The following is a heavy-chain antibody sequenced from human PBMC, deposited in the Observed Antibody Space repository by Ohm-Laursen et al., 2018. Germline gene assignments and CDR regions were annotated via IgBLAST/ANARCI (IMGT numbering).Heavy chain of an antibody. CDR2: MSGSGDSI. J-gene: IGHJ4*02. Sequence: SLRLSCAASGFTFSTYAMSWVRQAPGRGLEWVSAMSGSGDSIYYADSVRGRFIISRDNSKNTLYLQMNSLRAEDTAVYHCHKHDYHDYEIDYWGQGTLVTVSS. CDR1: GFTFSTYA. CDR3: HKHDYHDYEIDY. D-gene: IGHD4-17*01. V-gene: IGHV3-23*01.